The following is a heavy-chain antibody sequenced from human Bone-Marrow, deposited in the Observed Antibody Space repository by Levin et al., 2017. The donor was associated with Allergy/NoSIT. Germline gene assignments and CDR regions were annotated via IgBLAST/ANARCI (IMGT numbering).Heavy chain of an antibody. Sequence: LSLPCAASGFTFDDYAMHWVRQAPGKGLEWVSGISWNSGSIGYADSVKGRFTISRDNAKNSLYLQMNSLRAEDTALYYCAKDRLGSLYYYGMDVWGQGTTVTVSS. CDR1: GFTFDDYA. CDR2: ISWNSGSI. J-gene: IGHJ6*02. CDR3: AKDRLGSLYYYGMDV. D-gene: IGHD2-21*01. V-gene: IGHV3-9*01.